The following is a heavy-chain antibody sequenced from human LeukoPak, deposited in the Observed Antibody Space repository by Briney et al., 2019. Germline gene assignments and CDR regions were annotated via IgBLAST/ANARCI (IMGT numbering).Heavy chain of an antibody. CDR3: ARTGWRDIVVVVAAARHAFDI. J-gene: IGHJ3*02. CDR2: ISYDGSNK. D-gene: IGHD2-15*01. Sequence: GRSLRLSCAASGFTFSSYGMHWVRQAPGKGLEWVAVISYDGSNKYYADSVKGRFTISRDNSKNTLYLQMNSLRAEDTAVYYCARTGWRDIVVVVAAARHAFDIWGQGTMVTVSS. CDR1: GFTFSSYG. V-gene: IGHV3-30*03.